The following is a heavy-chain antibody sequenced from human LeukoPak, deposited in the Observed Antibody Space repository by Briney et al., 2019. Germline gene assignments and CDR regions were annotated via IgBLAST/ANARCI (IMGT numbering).Heavy chain of an antibody. V-gene: IGHV3-48*03. CDR2: ISSSGSTI. J-gene: IGHJ3*02. CDR3: AKEKTIYYDILTNFYPDAFDM. CDR1: GITFTSYE. Sequence: GGSLRLSCAGSGITFTSYEMNWVRQAPGKGLEWVSYISSSGSTIYYADSVKGRFTISGDNSKNTLYLQVNSLRAEDTAIYFCAKEKTIYYDILTNFYPDAFDMWGQGTIVTVSS. D-gene: IGHD3-9*01.